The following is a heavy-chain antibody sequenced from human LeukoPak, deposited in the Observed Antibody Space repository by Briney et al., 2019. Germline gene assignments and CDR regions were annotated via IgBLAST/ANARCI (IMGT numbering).Heavy chain of an antibody. Sequence: GESLKISCKGSGYIFSTNWIGWVRQMPGKGLEWMGIIYPRDSDIRYSPSFQGQVIISADKSISTAYLQWSSLKASDTAMYYCARGGRSSYGMDVWGQGTTVTVSS. CDR1: GYIFSTNW. CDR3: ARGGRSSYGMDV. J-gene: IGHJ6*02. CDR2: IYPRDSDI. V-gene: IGHV5-51*01. D-gene: IGHD1-26*01.